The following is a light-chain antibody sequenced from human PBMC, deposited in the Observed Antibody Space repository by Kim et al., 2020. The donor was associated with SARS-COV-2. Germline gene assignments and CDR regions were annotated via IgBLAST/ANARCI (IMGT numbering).Light chain of an antibody. CDR3: CSHAGTYIWV. CDR1: SSDVGAYNF. CDR2: DVT. J-gene: IGLJ3*02. V-gene: IGLV2-11*01. Sequence: QSALTQPRSVSGSPGQSVTISCTGTSSDVGAYNFVSWYQQHPDKAPKVMIYDVTKRPSGVPNRFSGSKSGNTASLTISGLQAEDEAEYYCCSHAGTYIWVFGGGTQLTVL.